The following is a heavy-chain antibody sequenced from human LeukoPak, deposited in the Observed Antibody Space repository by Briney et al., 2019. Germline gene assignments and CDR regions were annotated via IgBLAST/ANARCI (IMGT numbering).Heavy chain of an antibody. Sequence: GGSLRLSCAASGFTFSASWMNWVRQAPGKGLEWVASSNPDESERYYIDSVRGRFTISRDNAENTLYLQMNSLRAEDTAVYYCAKGNGDYVKNWFDPWGQGTLVTVSS. V-gene: IGHV3-7*03. D-gene: IGHD4-17*01. CDR2: SNPDESER. CDR3: AKGNGDYVKNWFDP. CDR1: GFTFSASW. J-gene: IGHJ5*02.